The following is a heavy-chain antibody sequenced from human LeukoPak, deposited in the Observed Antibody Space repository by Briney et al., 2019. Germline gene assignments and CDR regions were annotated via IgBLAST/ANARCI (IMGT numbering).Heavy chain of an antibody. J-gene: IGHJ6*03. CDR1: VGSISIYY. V-gene: IGHV4-59*01. Sequence: PSETLSLSCTVSVGSISIYYWSWIRQPPGKGLEWIGYIYYSGSTNYNPSLKSRVTISVDTSKNHFSLKLSSVTAADTAVYYCARVGARTPYYYYMDVWGKGTTVTVSS. CDR2: IYYSGST. CDR3: ARVGARTPYYYYMDV. D-gene: IGHD1-26*01.